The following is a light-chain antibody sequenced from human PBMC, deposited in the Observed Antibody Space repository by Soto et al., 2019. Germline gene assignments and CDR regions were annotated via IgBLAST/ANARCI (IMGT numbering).Light chain of an antibody. CDR3: QQYYSTPWT. CDR2: WAS. V-gene: IGKV4-1*01. J-gene: IGKJ1*01. CDR1: QTVLYSSNNKNY. Sequence: DIVMTQSPDSLAVSLGERATINCKSSQTVLYSSNNKNYLAGYQQKPGQPPKLLIYWASTRESGVPDRFSGSGYGTDFTLTISSLQAEDVAVYYGQQYYSTPWTFGQGTKVEIK.